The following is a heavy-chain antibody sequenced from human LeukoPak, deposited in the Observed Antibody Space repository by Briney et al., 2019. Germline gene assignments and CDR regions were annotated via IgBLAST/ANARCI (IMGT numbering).Heavy chain of an antibody. J-gene: IGHJ4*02. CDR2: IWYDGSNK. D-gene: IGHD3-22*01. V-gene: IGHV3-33*01. Sequence: GSLRLSCAASGFTFSSYGIHWVRQAPGKGLERVAAIWYDGSNKYYADSVKGRFTISRDNSKNTLYLQMNSLRVEDTAVYNCARGDDSSGSFDYWGQGTLVTVSS. CDR1: GFTFSSYG. CDR3: ARGDDSSGSFDY.